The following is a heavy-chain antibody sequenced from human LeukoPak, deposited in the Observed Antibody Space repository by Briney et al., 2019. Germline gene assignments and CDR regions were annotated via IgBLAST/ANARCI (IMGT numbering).Heavy chain of an antibody. V-gene: IGHV4-61*02. D-gene: IGHD3-10*01. CDR1: GGSISSGSYY. CDR2: IYTSGRT. Sequence: SETLSLTCTVSGGSISSGSYYWSWIRQPAGKGLEWIGRIYTSGRTYYNPSLKSRVTISLGTSKNQFSLKLTSVTAADTAVYYCARSLFYYGSGRDFDYWGQGTLVTVSS. CDR3: ARSLFYYGSGRDFDY. J-gene: IGHJ4*02.